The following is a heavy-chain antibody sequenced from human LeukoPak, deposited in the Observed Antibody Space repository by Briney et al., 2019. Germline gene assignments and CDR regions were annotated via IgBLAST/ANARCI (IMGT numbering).Heavy chain of an antibody. D-gene: IGHD4-11*01. Sequence: SVKVSCKASGGTFSSYAISWVRQAPGQGLEWMGGIIPIFGTANYAQKSQGRVTITADESTSTAYMELSSLRSEDTAVYYCARGMTTVTTNLLDYWGQGTLVTVSS. CDR1: GGTFSSYA. CDR3: ARGMTTVTTNLLDY. J-gene: IGHJ4*02. CDR2: IIPIFGTA. V-gene: IGHV1-69*01.